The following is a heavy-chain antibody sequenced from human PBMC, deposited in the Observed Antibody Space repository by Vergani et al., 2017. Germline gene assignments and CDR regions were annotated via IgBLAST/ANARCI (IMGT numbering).Heavy chain of an antibody. V-gene: IGHV3-15*01. Sequence: EVQLVESGGGLVKPGGSLRLSCAASGFTFSSYSMNWVRQAPGKGLEWVGRIKSKTDGGTTDYAAPVKGRFTISRDDSKNTLYLQMNSLKTEDTAVYYCTTVRQWLVRDAFDIWGQGTMVTVSS. J-gene: IGHJ3*02. CDR3: TTVRQWLVRDAFDI. CDR1: GFTFSSYS. CDR2: IKSKTDGGTT. D-gene: IGHD6-19*01.